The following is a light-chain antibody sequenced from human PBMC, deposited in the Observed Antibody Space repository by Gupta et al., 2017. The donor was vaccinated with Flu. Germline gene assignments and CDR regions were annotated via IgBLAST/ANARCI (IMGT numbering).Light chain of an antibody. J-gene: IGKJ3*01. CDR3: QQQNSGRPSFT. CDR1: QSVSNY. V-gene: IGKV3-11*01. CDR2: DAS. Sequence: EIVLTQSPATLCLSPGERATLSCRASQSVSNYLAWYQQKPGQAPGLLIDDASNRASGIPARFSVSGGGTDLXLTISSXEPEDFEVYYCQQQNSGRPSFTFGXGTKVDIK.